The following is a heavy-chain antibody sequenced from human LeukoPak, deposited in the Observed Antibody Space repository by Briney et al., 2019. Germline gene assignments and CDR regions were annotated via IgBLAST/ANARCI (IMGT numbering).Heavy chain of an antibody. CDR2: ISGTSGYI. J-gene: IGHJ4*02. Sequence: GGCLRLSCAASGFTFSSYTMNWVRQAPGKGLEWVSSISGTSGYIYYADSVKGRFTISRDNAKNSVYLQMTSLRDEDTAVYYCARDHYGDYGFDYWGPGTLVTVSS. V-gene: IGHV3-21*01. CDR3: ARDHYGDYGFDY. CDR1: GFTFSSYT. D-gene: IGHD4-17*01.